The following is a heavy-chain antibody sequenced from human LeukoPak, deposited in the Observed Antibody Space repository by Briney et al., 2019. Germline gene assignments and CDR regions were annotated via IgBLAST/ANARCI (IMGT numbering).Heavy chain of an antibody. D-gene: IGHD6-19*01. CDR2: IQTSGST. V-gene: IGHV4-61*09. CDR3: ARGAVAGRAFFAY. J-gene: IGHJ4*02. Sequence: SETLSLTCTVSGGSISSGSYHWNWIRQPAGKGLEWIGHIQTSGSTNYNPSLKSRVTISVDTSKNQFSLKLSSVTAADTAVYYCARGAVAGRAFFAYWGQGTLVTVSS. CDR1: GGSISSGSYH.